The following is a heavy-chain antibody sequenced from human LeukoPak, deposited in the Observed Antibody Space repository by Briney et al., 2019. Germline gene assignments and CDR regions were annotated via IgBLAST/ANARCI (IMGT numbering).Heavy chain of an antibody. V-gene: IGHV1-18*01. CDR3: ARELGLYYGLDV. CDR1: GYTFTSYG. D-gene: IGHD3-16*01. CDR2: ISDYNGST. Sequence: ASVKVSCKASGYTFTSYGISWVRQAPGQGLEWMGWISDYNGSTNYAQKFQSRVTMTTDTSTSTAYMELRSLRSDDTAVYYCARELGLYYGLDVWGQGTAVTVSS. J-gene: IGHJ6*02.